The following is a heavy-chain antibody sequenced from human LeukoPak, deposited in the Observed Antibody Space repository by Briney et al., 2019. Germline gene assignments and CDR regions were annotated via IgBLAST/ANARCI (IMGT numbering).Heavy chain of an antibody. CDR3: ARTAAGEYSGSYRFDY. D-gene: IGHD1-26*01. CDR1: GYTFTGYY. Sequence: ASVKVSCKASGYTFTGYYMHWVRQAPGQGLEWMGWINPNSGGTNYAQKFQGRVTMTRDTSISTAYTELSRLRSDDTAVYYCARTAAGEYSGSYRFDYWGQGTLVTVSS. CDR2: INPNSGGT. J-gene: IGHJ4*02. V-gene: IGHV1-2*02.